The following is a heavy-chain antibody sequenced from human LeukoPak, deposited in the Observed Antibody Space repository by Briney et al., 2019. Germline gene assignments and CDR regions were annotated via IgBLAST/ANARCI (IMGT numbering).Heavy chain of an antibody. CDR1: GFSFSTW. Sequence: GGSLRLSCVGSGFSFSTWITWVRQAPGKGLEWVANIKEDGTEKYYVDSVRGRFTISRDNAKNSVYLQMNSLRAEDTAVYYCARGVRRLWFGEPTGAFDIWGQGTMVTVSS. CDR3: ARGVRRLWFGEPTGAFDI. V-gene: IGHV3-7*01. CDR2: IKEDGTEK. D-gene: IGHD3-10*01. J-gene: IGHJ3*02.